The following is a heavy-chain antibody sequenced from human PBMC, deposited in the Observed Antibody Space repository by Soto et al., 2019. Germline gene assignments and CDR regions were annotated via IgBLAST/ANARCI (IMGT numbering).Heavy chain of an antibody. V-gene: IGHV3-23*01. J-gene: IGHJ3*02. Sequence: GGSLRLSCAASGFICSSYDMSWVRQAPGKGLEWVSTILVGGSTHYEDSVKGRFTISRDRSKNTVYLQMNSLTAGDTAVYYCAKETATGGGAFDICGEGTMVTV. CDR3: AKETATGGGAFDI. CDR1: GFICSSYD. CDR2: ILVGGST. D-gene: IGHD2-8*02.